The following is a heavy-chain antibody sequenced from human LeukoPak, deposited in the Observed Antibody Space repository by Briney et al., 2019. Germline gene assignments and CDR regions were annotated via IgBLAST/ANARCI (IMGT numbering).Heavy chain of an antibody. J-gene: IGHJ4*02. D-gene: IGHD2-15*01. Sequence: GGSLTLSCAPSGLTFSDYYMSCIRHAPGEGLEWVSYISSSGSTIYYTDSVKGRFTISRDKAKNSLYLQMNSLRAEDTAVYYCARDSGGGSYYFDYWGEGTLVTASS. CDR1: GLTFSDYY. CDR2: ISSSGSTI. CDR3: ARDSGGGSYYFDY. V-gene: IGHV3-11*01.